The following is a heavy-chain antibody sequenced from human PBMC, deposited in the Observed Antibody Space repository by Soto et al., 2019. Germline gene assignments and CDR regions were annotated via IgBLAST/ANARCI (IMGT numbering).Heavy chain of an antibody. J-gene: IGHJ3*02. V-gene: IGHV4-34*01. Sequence: QVQQQPWGAGLLKPSETLSLTCAVYAGSFSHYYWNWIRQSPGKGLEWIGKIKHSGSSNYNPSLRSRVSISVDMSKNQFSLRLTSVTAADTAVYYCVRGGSSDWQVALDIWGQGTMVTVSS. CDR2: IKHSGSS. CDR1: AGSFSHYY. CDR3: VRGGSSDWQVALDI. D-gene: IGHD6-19*01.